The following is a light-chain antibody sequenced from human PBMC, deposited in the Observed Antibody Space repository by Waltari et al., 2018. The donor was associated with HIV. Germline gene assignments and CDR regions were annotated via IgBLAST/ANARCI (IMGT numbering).Light chain of an antibody. CDR3: NSYRSSTTPCV. Sequence: QSALTQPASVSGSPGQSITISCTGTSSDVVGHNYVSWYQQHPGKAPKLLIYEVSNRPSGVSNRFSGSKSGNTASMTISGLQAEDEADYYCNSYRSSTTPCVFGTGTKVTVL. CDR2: EVS. J-gene: IGLJ1*01. CDR1: SSDVVGHNY. V-gene: IGLV2-14*01.